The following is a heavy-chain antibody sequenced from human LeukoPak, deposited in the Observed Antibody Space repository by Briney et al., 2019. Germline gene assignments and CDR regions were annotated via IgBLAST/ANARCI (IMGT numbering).Heavy chain of an antibody. V-gene: IGHV3-33*01. J-gene: IGHJ4*02. CDR2: IWYDGSNK. CDR3: ARGYLSSTSCYLY. Sequence: PGGSLRLSCAASGFTFSSYGMHWVRQAPGKGLEWVAVIWYDGSNKYYADSVKGRFTISRDNSKNTLYLQMNSLRAEDTAVYYCARGYLSSTSCYLYWGQGTLVTVSS. D-gene: IGHD2-2*01. CDR1: GFTFSSYG.